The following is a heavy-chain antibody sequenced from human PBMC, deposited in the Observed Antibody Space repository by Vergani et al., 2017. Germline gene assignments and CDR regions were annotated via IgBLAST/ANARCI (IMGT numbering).Heavy chain of an antibody. V-gene: IGHV1-69*13. D-gene: IGHD5-12*01. J-gene: IGHJ4*02. CDR3: ARAGGGDSGYDFD. CDR1: GGTFSSYA. Sequence: QVQLVQSGAEVKKPGSSVKVSCKAPGGTFSSYAISWVRQAPGQGLEWMGRIIPIFGTANYAQKFQGRVTITADESTRTAYMVLSSLRSEDTAVYYCARAGGGDSGYDFDWGQGTLVTVSS. CDR2: IIPIFGTA.